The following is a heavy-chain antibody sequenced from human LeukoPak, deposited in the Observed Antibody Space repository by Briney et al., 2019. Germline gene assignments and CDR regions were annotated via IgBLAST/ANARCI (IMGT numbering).Heavy chain of an antibody. CDR3: ARDDCTSTSCYPGAISP. CDR1: VYTFISYG. V-gene: IGHV1-18*01. CDR2: ISPYNGDT. J-gene: IGHJ5*02. D-gene: IGHD2-2*01. Sequence: GASVKVSCKASVYTFISYGISWVRQAPGQGLEWMGWISPYNGDTNYAQKVQGRVTMTTDTSTSTAYMELRSLRSDDTAMYYCARDDCTSTSCYPGAISPWGQGTLVTVSS.